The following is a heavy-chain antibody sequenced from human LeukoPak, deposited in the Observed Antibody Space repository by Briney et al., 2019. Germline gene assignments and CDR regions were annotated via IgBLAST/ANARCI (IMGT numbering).Heavy chain of an antibody. D-gene: IGHD3-10*01. CDR3: ARVGGYGSGSWGEYFDY. CDR2: IYYSGST. J-gene: IGHJ4*02. Sequence: PSQTLSLTCTVSGGSISSGDYYWSWLRQPPGKGLEWIGYIYYSGSTYYNPSLKSRVTISVDTSKNQFSLKLSSVTAADTAVYYCARVGGYGSGSWGEYFDYWGQGTLVTVSS. V-gene: IGHV4-30-4*01. CDR1: GGSISSGDYY.